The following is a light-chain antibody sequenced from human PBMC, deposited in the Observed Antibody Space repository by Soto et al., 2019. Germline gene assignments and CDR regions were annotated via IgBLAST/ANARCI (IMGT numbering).Light chain of an antibody. CDR1: QSVSGY. J-gene: IGKJ1*01. CDR2: RIF. CDR3: LQHYSWPWT. Sequence: EIVMTQSPGTVSVFPGETVTLSCRASQSVSGYLDWFHQKPGQAPRLVLLRIFTRAIGVPARFSGSGSETEFTLTISGLQSEDSGVYYCLQHYSWPWTFGQGTKVDNK. V-gene: IGKV3-15*01.